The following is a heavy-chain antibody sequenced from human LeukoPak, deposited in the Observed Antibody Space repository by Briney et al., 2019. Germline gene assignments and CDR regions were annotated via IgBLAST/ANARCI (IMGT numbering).Heavy chain of an antibody. CDR1: GFSLRTYA. CDR3: ARHKGGGLGNDAFDM. J-gene: IGHJ3*02. D-gene: IGHD2-15*01. CDR2: IRGGGFSR. V-gene: IGHV3-23*01. Sequence: GGSLRLSCVVSGFSLRTYAMSWVRQAPGKGLEWVTTIRGGGFSRYYADSVKGRVSISRDDSKNTVSLEVDNLGVEDTAIYYCARHKGGGLGNDAFDMWGPGTMLIVSS.